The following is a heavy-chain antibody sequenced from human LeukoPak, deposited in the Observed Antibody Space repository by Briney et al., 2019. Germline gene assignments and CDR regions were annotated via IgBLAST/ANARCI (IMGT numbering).Heavy chain of an antibody. CDR2: INPNSGGT. D-gene: IGHD2-2*01. Sequence: ASVKVSCKASGYTFTCYYMHWVRQAPGQGLEWMGCINPNSGGTNYAQKFQGRVTMTRDTSISTAYMELSRLRSDDTAVYYCARDLGVVPAAPPSYYYYGMDVWGQGTTVTVSS. CDR3: ARDLGVVPAAPPSYYYYGMDV. CDR1: GYTFTCYY. J-gene: IGHJ6*02. V-gene: IGHV1-2*02.